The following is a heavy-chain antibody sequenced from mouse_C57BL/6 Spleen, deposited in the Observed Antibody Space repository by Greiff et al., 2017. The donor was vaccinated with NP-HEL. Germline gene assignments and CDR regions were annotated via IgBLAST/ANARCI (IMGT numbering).Heavy chain of an antibody. D-gene: IGHD2-4*01. CDR1: GYTFTDYN. V-gene: IGHV1-22*01. CDR3: ARKDDYDFPFDY. CDR2: INPNNGGT. Sequence: DVQLQESGPELVKPGASVKMSCKASGYTFTDYNMHWVKQSHGKSLEWIGYINPNNGGTSYNQKFKGKATLTVNKSSSTAYMELRSLTSEDSAVYYCARKDDYDFPFDYWGQGTTLTVSS. J-gene: IGHJ2*01.